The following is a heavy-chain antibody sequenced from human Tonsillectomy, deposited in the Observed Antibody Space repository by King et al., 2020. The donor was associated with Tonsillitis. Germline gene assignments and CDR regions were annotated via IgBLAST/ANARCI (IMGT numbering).Heavy chain of an antibody. V-gene: IGHV1-2*02. CDR2: IDPNSGDT. D-gene: IGHD1-1*01. Sequence: VQLVESGAEVKKPGASVKVSCKASGYTFTGYYIHWVRQAPGQGLEWMGWIDPNSGDTKYAQKFQGRVTMTGDTSINTAFMELNRLRSDDTAVYYCARFSDWNPKYFQHWGQGTLVTVSS. J-gene: IGHJ1*01. CDR1: GYTFTGYY. CDR3: ARFSDWNPKYFQH.